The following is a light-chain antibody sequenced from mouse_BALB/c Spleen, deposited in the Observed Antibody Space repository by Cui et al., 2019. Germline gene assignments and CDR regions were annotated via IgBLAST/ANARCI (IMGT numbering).Light chain of an antibody. CDR1: KGISKN. Sequence: DILMTQSPSSMSVSLGDTVNITCHGSKGISKNIGWLHQKPGKSFRGLSYHGNNLEDGVPSRFSGSGSGANYSLTISSLESEDFADYYCVKYAEFPFTFGSGTKLEIK. V-gene: IGKV14-100*01. CDR2: HGN. CDR3: VKYAEFPFT. J-gene: IGKJ4*01.